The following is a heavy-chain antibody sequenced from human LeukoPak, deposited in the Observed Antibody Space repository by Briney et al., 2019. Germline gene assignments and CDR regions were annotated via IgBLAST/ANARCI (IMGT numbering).Heavy chain of an antibody. CDR2: ISAYNGNT. Sequence: ASVTVSRKASGYTFTSYGISWVRQAPGQGLEWMGWISAYNGNTNYAQKLQGRVTMTTDTSKSTAYLELRSLRSDDTAVYYCAREPRGRRWYYYYYMDVWGKGTTVTVSS. V-gene: IGHV1-18*01. J-gene: IGHJ6*03. D-gene: IGHD3-16*01. CDR1: GYTFTSYG. CDR3: AREPRGRRWYYYYYMDV.